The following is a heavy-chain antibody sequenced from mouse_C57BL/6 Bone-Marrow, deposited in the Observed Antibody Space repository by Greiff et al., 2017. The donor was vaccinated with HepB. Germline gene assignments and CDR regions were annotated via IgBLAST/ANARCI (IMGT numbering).Heavy chain of an antibody. CDR3: AREEGLTGTDFDY. Sequence: QLQQSGPGLVKPSPSLSLTCSVTGYSITSGYYWNWIRHFPGNKLEWMGYISYDGSNNYNPSLKNRISITRDTSKNQFFLKLNSVTTEDTATYYCAREEGLTGTDFDYWGQGTTLTVSS. D-gene: IGHD4-1*01. CDR1: GYSITSGYY. J-gene: IGHJ2*01. CDR2: ISYDGSN. V-gene: IGHV3-6*01.